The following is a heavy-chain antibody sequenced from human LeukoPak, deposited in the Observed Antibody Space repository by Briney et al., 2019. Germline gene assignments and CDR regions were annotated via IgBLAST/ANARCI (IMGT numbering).Heavy chain of an antibody. J-gene: IGHJ4*02. D-gene: IGHD6-19*01. V-gene: IGHV3-23*01. CDR2: ITGRSDKT. CDR1: GFNFNKYD. CDR3: AKGGWLDD. Sequence: GGSLRLSCAASGFNFNKYDMTWARQAPGKGLEWVSTITGRSDKTYYTNSVKGRFVTSRDNSKDTLYLQMNSLRAEDTALYYCAKGGWLDDLGQGALVTVSS.